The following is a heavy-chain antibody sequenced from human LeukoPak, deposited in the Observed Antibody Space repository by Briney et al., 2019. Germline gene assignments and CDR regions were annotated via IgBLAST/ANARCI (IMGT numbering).Heavy chain of an antibody. CDR2: IYYSGST. J-gene: IGHJ4*02. CDR3: ARGAWSGATRGGVFFDY. V-gene: IGHV4-31*03. D-gene: IGHD3-10*01. Sequence: SQTLSLTCTVSGGSISSGGYYWSWIRQHPGKGLEWIGYIYYSGSTYYNPSLKSRVTISVDTSKNQFSLKLSSVTAADTAVYYCARGAWSGATRGGVFFDYWGQGTLVTVSS. CDR1: GGSISSGGYY.